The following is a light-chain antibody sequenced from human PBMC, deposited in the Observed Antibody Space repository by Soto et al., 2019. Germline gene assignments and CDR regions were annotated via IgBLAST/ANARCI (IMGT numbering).Light chain of an antibody. Sequence: QSVLTQPPSVSGAPGQRVTISCTGSSSNIGAGHDVHWYQHLPGTTPKLLIYGNGNRPSGVPDRFSGSKSGTSAFLAITGLQAEDEADYYCQSYDSSLSGSEVFGTGTKLTVL. CDR3: QSYDSSLSGSEV. V-gene: IGLV1-40*01. CDR2: GNG. J-gene: IGLJ1*01. CDR1: SSNIGAGHD.